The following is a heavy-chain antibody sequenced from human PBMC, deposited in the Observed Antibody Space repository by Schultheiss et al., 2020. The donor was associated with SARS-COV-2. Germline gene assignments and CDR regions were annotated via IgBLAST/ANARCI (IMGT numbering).Heavy chain of an antibody. J-gene: IGHJ4*02. D-gene: IGHD2-2*01. Sequence: ASVKVSCKASGYTFTSYYMHWVRQAPGQGLEWMGWINPNSGGTNYAQKFQGRVTMTRDTSISTAYMELSRLRSDDTAVYYCARAIVVVPAAMVYWGQGTLVTVSS. CDR2: INPNSGGT. CDR3: ARAIVVVPAAMVY. CDR1: GYTFTSYY. V-gene: IGHV1-2*02.